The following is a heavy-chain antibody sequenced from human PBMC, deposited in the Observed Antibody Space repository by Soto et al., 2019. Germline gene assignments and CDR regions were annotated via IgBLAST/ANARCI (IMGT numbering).Heavy chain of an antibody. V-gene: IGHV3-30*18. D-gene: IGHD3-3*01. J-gene: IGHJ4*02. CDR3: AKRRVKQIWSGYPDY. CDR2: ISYDGSNK. Sequence: QVQLVESGGGVVQPGRSLRLSCAASGFTFSSYGMHWVRQAPGKGLEWVAVISYDGSNKYYADSVKGRFTISRDNSKNTLYLQMNSLRAEDTAVYYCAKRRVKQIWSGYPDYWGQGTLVTVSS. CDR1: GFTFSSYG.